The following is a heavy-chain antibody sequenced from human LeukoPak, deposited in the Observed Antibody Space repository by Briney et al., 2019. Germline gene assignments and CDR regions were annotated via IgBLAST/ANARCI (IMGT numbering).Heavy chain of an antibody. Sequence: KPSETLSLTCTVSGDSISSSNYYWGWIRQPPGKGLEWIGSIYYGGSTYHNPSLKSRVTISVDKTKNQFSLKLSSVTAADTAVYYCARDVVVVAASLYYFDYWGQGTLVTVSS. CDR2: IYYGGST. J-gene: IGHJ4*02. V-gene: IGHV4-39*07. D-gene: IGHD2-15*01. CDR1: GDSISSSNYY. CDR3: ARDVVVVAASLYYFDY.